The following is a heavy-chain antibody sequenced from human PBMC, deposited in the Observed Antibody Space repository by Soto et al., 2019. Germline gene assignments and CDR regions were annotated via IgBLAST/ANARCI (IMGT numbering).Heavy chain of an antibody. J-gene: IGHJ3*02. CDR2: ISYSGST. CDR1: GGSISSYY. CDR3: ARHLLLYYYDSSGYYLRDAFDI. Sequence: SETLSLTCTVSGGSISSYYWSWIRQPPGKGLEWIGYISYSGSTNYNPSLKSRVTISVDTSKNQFSLKLSSVTAADTAVYYCARHLLLYYYDSSGYYLRDAFDIWGQGTMVTVSS. D-gene: IGHD3-22*01. V-gene: IGHV4-59*08.